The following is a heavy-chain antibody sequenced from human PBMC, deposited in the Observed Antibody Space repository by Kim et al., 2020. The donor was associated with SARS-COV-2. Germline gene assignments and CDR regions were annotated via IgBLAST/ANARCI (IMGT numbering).Heavy chain of an antibody. CDR1: GYTVTYSY. CDR2: IYSGGNT. CDR3: ETVAFYYDAGYFKN. Sequence: GGSLRLSCAASGYTVTYSYMGWVRQAPGKGLEWVSFIYSGGNTVSADSVKGRLISTSDHSKNTRNLQMNQLRAEDTADYDCETVAFYYDAGYFKNWGQGT. D-gene: IGHD3-22*01. V-gene: IGHV3-66*01. J-gene: IGHJ1*01.